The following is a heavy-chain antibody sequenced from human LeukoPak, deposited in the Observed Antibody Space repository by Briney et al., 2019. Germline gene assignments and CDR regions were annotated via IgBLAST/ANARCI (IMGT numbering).Heavy chain of an antibody. CDR2: ISYDGRQK. J-gene: IGHJ4*02. CDR1: GFTFSTYA. V-gene: IGHV3-30*14. Sequence: GRSQTLSCAASGFTFSTYAMHWVRQAPGKGLEWVAVISYDGRQKYYADSVKGRFTISRDNSKNTLFLQMNSLKDEDTAVYYCTRVYLERLTAGYFDHWGQGTLVTVSP. D-gene: IGHD2-8*01. CDR3: TRVYLERLTAGYFDH.